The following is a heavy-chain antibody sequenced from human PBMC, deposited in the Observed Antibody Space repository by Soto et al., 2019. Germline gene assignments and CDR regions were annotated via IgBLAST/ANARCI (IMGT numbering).Heavy chain of an antibody. J-gene: IGHJ1*01. Sequence: GGSLRLSCAGSGFTFSDYAMTWVRQAPGKGLEWLSYIDFDSSPIRYADSVMGRFTVSRDNAKDSLYLQMNSLRPEDTAIYYCGRGLGSSGFSLRARGTLVTVSS. D-gene: IGHD6-19*01. CDR1: GFTFSDYA. CDR3: GRGLGSSGFSL. V-gene: IGHV3-48*01. CDR2: IDFDSSPI.